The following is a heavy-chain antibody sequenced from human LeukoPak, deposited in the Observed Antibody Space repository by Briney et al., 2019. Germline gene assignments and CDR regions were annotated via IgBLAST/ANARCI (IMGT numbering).Heavy chain of an antibody. CDR3: ARVRWLRSPFVY. CDR1: GGSFSGYY. Sequence: SETLSLTCAVYGGSFSGYYWSWIRQPPGKGLEWIGEINHSGSTNYNPSLKSRVTISVDTSKNQFSLKLSSVTAADTAVYYCARVRWLRSPFVYWGQGTLVTVSS. CDR2: INHSGST. D-gene: IGHD5-12*01. V-gene: IGHV4-34*01. J-gene: IGHJ4*02.